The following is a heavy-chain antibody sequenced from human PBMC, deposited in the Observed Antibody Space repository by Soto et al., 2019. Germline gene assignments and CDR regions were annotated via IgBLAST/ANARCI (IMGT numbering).Heavy chain of an antibody. CDR3: ARVFPSKARYYYYGMDV. Sequence: QVQLQESGPGLVKPSETLSLTCTVSGGSISSYYWSWIRQPPGKGLEWIGYIYYSGSTNYNPSLKSRVTISVDTSKNQFSLKLSSVTAADTAVYYCARVFPSKARYYYYGMDVWGQGTTVTVSS. D-gene: IGHD3-3*01. CDR1: GGSISSYY. V-gene: IGHV4-59*01. J-gene: IGHJ6*02. CDR2: IYYSGST.